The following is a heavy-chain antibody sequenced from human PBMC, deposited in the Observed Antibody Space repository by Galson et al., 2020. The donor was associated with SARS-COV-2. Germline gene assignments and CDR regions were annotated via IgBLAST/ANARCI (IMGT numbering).Heavy chain of an antibody. V-gene: IGHV3-21*01. CDR1: GFTFSSYT. D-gene: IGHD2-15*01. CDR3: ARGGSSPDGTYYYYAMDV. CDR2: ISASGGDI. J-gene: IGHJ6*02. Sequence: GESLKISCAASGFTFSSYTMNWVRQAPGKGLEWVSSISASGGDIYYADSVKGRFTMSRDNAKNSLYLQMHSLRAEDMAVYYCARGGSSPDGTYYYYAMDVWGQGTTVTVSS.